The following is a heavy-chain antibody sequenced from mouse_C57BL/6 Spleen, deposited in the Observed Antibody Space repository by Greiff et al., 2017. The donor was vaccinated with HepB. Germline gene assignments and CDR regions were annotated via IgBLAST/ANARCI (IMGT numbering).Heavy chain of an antibody. Sequence: QVQLQQPGAELVRPGSSVKLSCKASGYTFTSYWMDWVKQRPGQGLEWIGNIYPSDSETHYNQKFKDKATLTVDKSSSTAYMQLSSLTSEDSAVCYCARGEDYGGWFAYWGQGTLVTVSA. D-gene: IGHD2-4*01. J-gene: IGHJ3*01. V-gene: IGHV1-61*01. CDR1: GYTFTSYW. CDR2: IYPSDSET. CDR3: ARGEDYGGWFAY.